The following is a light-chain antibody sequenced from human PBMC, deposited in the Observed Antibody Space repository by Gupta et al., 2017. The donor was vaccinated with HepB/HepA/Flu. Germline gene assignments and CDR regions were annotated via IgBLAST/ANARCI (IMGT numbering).Light chain of an antibody. Sequence: DIQMTQSPSTLSASVGARVTITCRATPSISSWLAWYQQKPGKAPKVLIYKASNLESGVPSRFSGSGSGTECTLTISSLQPDDFATYYCQQYNDDSWTFGQGTKVEI. CDR2: KAS. CDR1: PSISSW. CDR3: QQYNDDSWT. V-gene: IGKV1-5*03. J-gene: IGKJ1*01.